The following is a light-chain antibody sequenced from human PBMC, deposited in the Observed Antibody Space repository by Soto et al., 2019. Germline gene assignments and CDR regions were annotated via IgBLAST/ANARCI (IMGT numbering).Light chain of an antibody. Sequence: DIQLTQSPSFLSASVGDRVTITCRASQAISSYLAWYQQKPGKAPKLLIYGASTLQSGVPSRFSGSGSGTELTLTISSLQPEDFATYYCQQLNSYPITFGQGTRLEIK. CDR3: QQLNSYPIT. V-gene: IGKV1-9*01. CDR1: QAISSY. J-gene: IGKJ5*01. CDR2: GAS.